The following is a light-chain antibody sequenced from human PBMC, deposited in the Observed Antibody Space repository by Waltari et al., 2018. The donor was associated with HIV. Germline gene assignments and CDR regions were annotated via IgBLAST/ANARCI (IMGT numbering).Light chain of an antibody. V-gene: IGLV1-47*01. CDR3: AVLDDTLGGGV. CDR1: TANIGANF. CDR2: RDN. J-gene: IGLJ2*01. Sequence: QSVLTQPPSASGTPGQKVTISCSGGTANIGANFVFWFQQFPGTAPKLLIYRDNLRHSGVPARFSGSKSGTSASRTISGLRSDDEAHYFCAVLDDTLGGGVFGGGTKLTVL.